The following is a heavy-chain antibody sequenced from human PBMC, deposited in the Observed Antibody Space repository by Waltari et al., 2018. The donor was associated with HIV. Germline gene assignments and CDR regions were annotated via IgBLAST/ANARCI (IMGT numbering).Heavy chain of an antibody. CDR1: GYTFTGYA. D-gene: IGHD3-22*01. Sequence: QVQLVQSGAEVKRPGASVKVSCKTSGYTFTGYAMHWVRQAPGQSLECMGWINGGHGGTRYSQRLRGRLSITRDTAADTAVYYCARVGYFYDSGGFVVPHYFESWGQGSLVTVSS. CDR2: INGGHGGT. J-gene: IGHJ4*02. V-gene: IGHV1-3*01. CDR3: VPHYFES.